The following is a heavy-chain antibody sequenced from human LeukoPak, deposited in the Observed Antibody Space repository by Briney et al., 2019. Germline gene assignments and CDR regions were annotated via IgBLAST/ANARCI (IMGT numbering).Heavy chain of an antibody. V-gene: IGHV3-21*01. J-gene: IGHJ5*02. CDR3: ARVRENIAAAGSFDP. D-gene: IGHD6-13*01. CDR1: GLTFSSYS. CDR2: ISSSSSYI. Sequence: PGGSLRLSCAASGLTFSSYSMNWVRQAPGKGLEWVSSISSSSSYIYYADSVKGRFTISRDNAKNSLYLQMNSLRAEDTAVYYCARVRENIAAAGSFDPWGQGTLVTVSS.